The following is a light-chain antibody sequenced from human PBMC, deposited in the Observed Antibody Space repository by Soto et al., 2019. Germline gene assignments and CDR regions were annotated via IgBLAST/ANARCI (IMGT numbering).Light chain of an antibody. CDR2: DGS. V-gene: IGKV3-20*01. Sequence: EIVLTQSPGTLSLSPGEGATLSCGASQSISRLYLSWYQQRPGQPPRLLIYDGSTRATGIPDRFSGSGSGTDFTLTISKLEPGDFAVYYCQQYDTSDTWTFGQGTKVDI. J-gene: IGKJ1*01. CDR1: QSISRLY. CDR3: QQYDTSDTWT.